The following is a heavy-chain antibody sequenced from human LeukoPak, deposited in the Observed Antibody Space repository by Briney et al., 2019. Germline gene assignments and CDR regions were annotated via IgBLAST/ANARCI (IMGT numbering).Heavy chain of an antibody. D-gene: IGHD5-18*01. CDR3: AKSRGYSYGYGGEAFDI. V-gene: IGHV3-23*01. CDR2: ISGSGGST. CDR1: GFTFSSYA. J-gene: IGHJ3*02. Sequence: GGSLRLSCAASGFTFSSYAMSWVRQAPGKGLEWVSAISGSGGSTYYADSVQGRFTISRDNSKNTLYLQMNSLRAEDTAVYSCAKSRGYSYGYGGEAFDIWGQETMVTVSS.